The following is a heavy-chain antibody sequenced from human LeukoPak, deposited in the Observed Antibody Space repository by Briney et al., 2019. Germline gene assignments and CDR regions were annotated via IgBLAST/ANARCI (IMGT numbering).Heavy chain of an antibody. CDR1: GFTFSNAW. CDR3: TTDPFQHLGWASGVYYFDY. V-gene: IGHV3-15*01. Sequence: GGSLRLSCAASGFTFSNAWMSWVRQAPGKGLEWVGRIKSKTDGGTTDYAAPVKGRFTISRDDSKNTLYLQMNSLKTEDTAVYYCTTDPFQHLGWASGVYYFDYWGQGTLVTVSS. D-gene: IGHD3-3*01. J-gene: IGHJ4*02. CDR2: IKSKTDGGTT.